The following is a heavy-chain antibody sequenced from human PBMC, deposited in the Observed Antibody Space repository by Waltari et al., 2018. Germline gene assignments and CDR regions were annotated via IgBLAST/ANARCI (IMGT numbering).Heavy chain of an antibody. D-gene: IGHD2-15*01. CDR3: ARDRGRGLYLDS. CDR1: GDFLSYTSW. Sequence: LGPGLVQPSGTLSPICAVSGDFLSYTSWCSWVRQATGKGLEWIGHGRGSGKTNYSPSFASRVTVSVDTSTAQFSLKVTSATAADTVGYYCARDRGRGLYLDSWGQGILVTVSP. V-gene: IGHV4-4*02. J-gene: IGHJ4*02. CDR2: GRGSGKT.